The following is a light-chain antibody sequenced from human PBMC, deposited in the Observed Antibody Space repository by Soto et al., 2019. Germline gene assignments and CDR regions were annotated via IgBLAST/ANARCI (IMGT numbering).Light chain of an antibody. CDR2: DTR. V-gene: IGLV7-46*01. Sequence: QAVLTQEPSLTVSPGGTVTLTCGSSTGTVTTYHFPYWFQQKPGQAPTALIFDTRNRHSWTPARFSGSLLGGKAALTLSGAEPEDEADYYCLLYYDTIRVFGGGTKLTVL. J-gene: IGLJ3*02. CDR1: TGTVTTYHF. CDR3: LLYYDTIRV.